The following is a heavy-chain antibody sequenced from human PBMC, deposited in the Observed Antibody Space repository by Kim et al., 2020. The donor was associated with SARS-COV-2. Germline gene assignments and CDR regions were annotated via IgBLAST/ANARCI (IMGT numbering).Heavy chain of an antibody. CDR1: GFTFSDYY. J-gene: IGHJ6*03. D-gene: IGHD3-22*01. CDR3: ARVSSSMIVVVIISYYYYYYMDV. V-gene: IGHV3-11*01. CDR2: ISSSGSTI. Sequence: GGSLRLSCAASGFTFSDYYMSWIRQAPGKGLEWVSYISSSGSTIYYADSVKGRFTISRDNAKNSLYLQMNSLRAEDTAVYYCARVSSSMIVVVIISYYYYYYMDVWGKGTTVTVSS.